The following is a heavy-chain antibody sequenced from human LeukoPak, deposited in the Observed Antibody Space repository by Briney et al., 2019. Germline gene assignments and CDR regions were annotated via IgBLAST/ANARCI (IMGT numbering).Heavy chain of an antibody. Sequence: PGGSLRLSCAASGFTFNSYAMSWVRQAPGKGLEWVSTITSGGSTYYADSVQGRFTISRDNFKNTLSLQMNSLRAEDTAVYYCANSPRSDYWGQGILVTVSS. CDR3: ANSPRSDY. CDR2: ITSGGST. CDR1: GFTFNSYA. D-gene: IGHD3-3*01. J-gene: IGHJ4*02. V-gene: IGHV3-23*01.